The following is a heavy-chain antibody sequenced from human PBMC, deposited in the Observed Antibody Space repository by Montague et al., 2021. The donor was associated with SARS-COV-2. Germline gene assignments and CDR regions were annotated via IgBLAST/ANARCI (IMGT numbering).Heavy chain of an antibody. D-gene: IGHD3-22*01. Sequence: SLRLSCAASGFTFSDYYMSWIRQAPGKGLEWVSYISSSGRTIYYADSVKGRFTISRDNSKNSLYLQMNSLRAEDTAVYYCARDTRYYYDSSGYPDYWGQGTLVTVSS. V-gene: IGHV3-11*01. J-gene: IGHJ4*02. CDR3: ARDTRYYYDSSGYPDY. CDR2: ISSSGRTI. CDR1: GFTFSDYY.